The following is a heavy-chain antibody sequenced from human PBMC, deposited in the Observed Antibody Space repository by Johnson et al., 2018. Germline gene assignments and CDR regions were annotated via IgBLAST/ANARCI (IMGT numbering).Heavy chain of an antibody. V-gene: IGHV3-74*01. J-gene: IGHJ3*01. D-gene: IGHD4-17*01. Sequence: VQLQESGGGLVQPGGSLRLSCVASGFTFTSYWMHWVRQAPGKGLVWVSRINAGGRDENYADSVKGRFTISRDNPKNMVYLQMNNLRAEDTGVYYCARRQHGDYPWSTFDVWGQGTTVTVSS. CDR3: ARRQHGDYPWSTFDV. CDR2: INAGGRDE. CDR1: GFTFTSYW.